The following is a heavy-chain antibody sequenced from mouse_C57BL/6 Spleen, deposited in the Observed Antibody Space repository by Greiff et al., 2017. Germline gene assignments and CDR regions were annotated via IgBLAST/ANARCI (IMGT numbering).Heavy chain of an antibody. V-gene: IGHV1-80*01. CDR1: GYAFSSYW. J-gene: IGHJ1*03. CDR2: IYPGDGDP. Sequence: QVQLQQSGAELVKPGASVKISCKASGYAFSSYWMHWVKQRPGTGLEWIGQIYPGDGDPNYNGKFKGKATLTADKSSSTAYMQLSSLTAEDSAVYFCARSYYGSSFDVWGTGTTVTVSS. CDR3: ARSYYGSSFDV. D-gene: IGHD1-1*01.